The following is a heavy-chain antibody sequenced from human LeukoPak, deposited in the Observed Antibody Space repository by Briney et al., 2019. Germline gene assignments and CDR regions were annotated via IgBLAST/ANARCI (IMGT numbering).Heavy chain of an antibody. J-gene: IGHJ3*02. CDR2: ISWNSGSI. V-gene: IGHV3-9*01. CDR3: ATITTLLRSVALHGAFDI. D-gene: IGHD6-19*01. Sequence: GGSLRLSCAASGLTFDDYAMHWVRQAPGKGLEWVSGISWNSGSIGYADSVKGRFTISRDNAKNSLYLQMNSLRAEDTALYYCATITTLLRSVALHGAFDIWGQGTMVTVSS. CDR1: GLTFDDYA.